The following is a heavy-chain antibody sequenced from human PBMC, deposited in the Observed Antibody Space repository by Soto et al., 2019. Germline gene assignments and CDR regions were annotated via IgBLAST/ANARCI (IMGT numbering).Heavy chain of an antibody. CDR3: ARDGWLNCGGDCYHDAFDI. V-gene: IGHV1-18*01. Sequence: GASVKVSCKASGYTFTSYGISWVRQAPGQGLEWMGWISAYNGNTNYAQKLQGRVTMTTDTSTSTAYMELRSLRSDDTAVYYCARDGWLNCGGDCYHDAFDIWGQGTMVTVSS. D-gene: IGHD2-21*02. CDR2: ISAYNGNT. CDR1: GYTFTSYG. J-gene: IGHJ3*02.